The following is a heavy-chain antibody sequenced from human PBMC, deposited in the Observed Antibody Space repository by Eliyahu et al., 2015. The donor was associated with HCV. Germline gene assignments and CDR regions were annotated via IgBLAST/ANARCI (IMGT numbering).Heavy chain of an antibody. J-gene: IGHJ4*02. CDR3: ASGGGYSYGLAPDS. CDR2: IYSGGST. CDR1: GFTVSSNY. D-gene: IGHD5-18*01. V-gene: IGHV3-53*01. Sequence: GFTVSSNYMSWVRQAPGKGLEWVSVIYSGGSTYYADSVKGRFTISRDNSKNTLYLEMNSLRAEDTAVYYCASGGGYSYGLAPDSWGQGTLVTVSS.